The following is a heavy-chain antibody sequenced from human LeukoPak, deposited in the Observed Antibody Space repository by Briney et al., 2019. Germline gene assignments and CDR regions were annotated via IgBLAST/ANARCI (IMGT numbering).Heavy chain of an antibody. Sequence: GGSLRLSCAAYGFIFRDYNMNWVRQAPGKGLEWVSYISGNSITRYYADSVKGRFTISRDNVKNSLYLQMNSLRDEDTAVYYCARYFGDPQGMDVWGQGTTVTVSS. CDR3: ARYFGDPQGMDV. D-gene: IGHD3-10*01. V-gene: IGHV3-48*02. CDR2: ISGNSITR. CDR1: GFIFRDYN. J-gene: IGHJ6*02.